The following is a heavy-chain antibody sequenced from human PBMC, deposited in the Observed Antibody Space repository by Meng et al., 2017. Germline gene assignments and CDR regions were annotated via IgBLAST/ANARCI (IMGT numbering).Heavy chain of an antibody. CDR3: ARDASYSSGWYYFDY. Sequence: GESLKISCAASGFTFNDYYMSWIRQAPGKGLEWVSYISSSGSTIYYADSVKGRFTISRDNAKNSLYLQMNSLRAEDTAVYYCARDASYSSGWYYFDYWGQGMLVTVSS. V-gene: IGHV3-11*04. D-gene: IGHD6-19*01. CDR1: GFTFNDYY. J-gene: IGHJ4*02. CDR2: ISSSGSTI.